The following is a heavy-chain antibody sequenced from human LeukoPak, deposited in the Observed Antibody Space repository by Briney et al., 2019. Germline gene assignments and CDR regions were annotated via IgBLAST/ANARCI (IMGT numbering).Heavy chain of an antibody. Sequence: GGSLRLSCAPSGFTFISYAMSWVRQAPGKGLEGVSAISGSSGSTYYADSVKGRFTIPRDNSKYTLYLQMNSLRAEDMDVYYCAKCGCYDSTRNFDYWGQGTLVTVSS. CDR3: AKCGCYDSTRNFDY. D-gene: IGHD3-22*01. J-gene: IGHJ4*02. V-gene: IGHV3-23*01. CDR1: GFTFISYA. CDR2: ISGSSGST.